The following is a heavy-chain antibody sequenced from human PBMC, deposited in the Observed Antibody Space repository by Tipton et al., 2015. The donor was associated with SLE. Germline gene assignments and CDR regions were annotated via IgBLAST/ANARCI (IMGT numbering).Heavy chain of an antibody. J-gene: IGHJ4*02. CDR2: IYTSGGT. V-gene: IGHV4-4*07. D-gene: IGHD6-19*01. Sequence: TLSLTCPVSGGSICNYYWSWVRQPAGEGLEWVGRIYTSGGTHNNPSLTSRVTLSVDTSKNQFSLRLGTVTAADTAVYYCARDHPVAGPFDYWGQGTLVTVSS. CDR1: GGSICNYY. CDR3: ARDHPVAGPFDY.